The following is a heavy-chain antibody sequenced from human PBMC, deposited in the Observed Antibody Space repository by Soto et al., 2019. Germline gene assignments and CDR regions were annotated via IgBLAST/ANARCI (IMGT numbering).Heavy chain of an antibody. V-gene: IGHV3-23*01. CDR3: AQMDTMTTSAFDV. J-gene: IGHJ3*01. CDR2: IGSSSGATT. CDR1: TFNFNVYS. Sequence: PGGSLRLSCTASTFNFNVYSMTWVRQPPGKGLEWVAAIGSSSGATTYYAESVKGRFTISRDNSKNTLFLQLNSLRGEDTAMYYCAQMDTMTTSAFDVWGPGAMVTVSS. D-gene: IGHD5-12*01.